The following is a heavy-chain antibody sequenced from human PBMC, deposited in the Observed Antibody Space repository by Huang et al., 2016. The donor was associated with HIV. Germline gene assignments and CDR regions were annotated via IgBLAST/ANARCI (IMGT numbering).Heavy chain of an antibody. CDR1: GYSFSSYW. D-gene: IGHD6-6*01. J-gene: IGHJ4*02. Sequence: VQLVQSGAEVKKPGESLKISCMGSGYSFSSYWIAWVRQMPGKGLEWRGIIFLDDSETTYSPSFECQVTISADKSIGTAYLKWSSLKASDTAMYYCARRFSSSSGYFDYWGQGSLVTVSS. V-gene: IGHV5-51*01. CDR2: IFLDDSET. CDR3: ARRFSSSSGYFDY.